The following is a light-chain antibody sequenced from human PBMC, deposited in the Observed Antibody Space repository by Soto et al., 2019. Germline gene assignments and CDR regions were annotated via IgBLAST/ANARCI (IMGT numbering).Light chain of an antibody. Sequence: EIVMTQSPATLSVSPGERTTLSCRASQSVSSYLAWYQQKPGQAPRLLIYGASTRATDIPARFSGSRSGTEFTLIISSLQSEDFAVYYCQQHDNWPRTFGQGTKVDIK. CDR3: QQHDNWPRT. CDR1: QSVSSY. CDR2: GAS. V-gene: IGKV3-15*01. J-gene: IGKJ1*01.